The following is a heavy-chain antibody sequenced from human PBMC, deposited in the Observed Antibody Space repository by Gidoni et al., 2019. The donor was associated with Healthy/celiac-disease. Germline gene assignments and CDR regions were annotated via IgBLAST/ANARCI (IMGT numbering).Heavy chain of an antibody. CDR1: GGSISRGGYY. D-gene: IGHD3-22*01. V-gene: IGHV4-31*03. Sequence: QVQLQESGPGLVKPSQTLSLPCTVSGGSISRGGYYWSWIRQHPGKVLEWIGYIYYSGSTYYNPYLKSRVTISGDTSKNQFSLKLSSVTAADTAVYYCARASGRSGYYFDYWGQGTRVTVSS. J-gene: IGHJ4*02. CDR2: IYYSGST. CDR3: ARASGRSGYYFDY.